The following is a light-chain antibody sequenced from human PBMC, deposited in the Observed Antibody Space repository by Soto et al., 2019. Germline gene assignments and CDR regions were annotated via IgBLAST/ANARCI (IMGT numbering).Light chain of an antibody. J-gene: IGKJ1*01. Sequence: ILLTQSPATLSLSRGERATLSCRASQSVSSYLAWYQQKPGQATRLLIYGASNRATGIPDRFSGSGSGTDCTLTISRLEPEDFAVYYCQQYATSPWTFGQGTKVDI. CDR3: QQYATSPWT. CDR1: QSVSSY. CDR2: GAS. V-gene: IGKV3-20*01.